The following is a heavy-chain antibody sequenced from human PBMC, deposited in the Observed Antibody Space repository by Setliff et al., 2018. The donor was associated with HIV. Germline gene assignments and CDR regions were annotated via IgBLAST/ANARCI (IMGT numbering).Heavy chain of an antibody. V-gene: IGHV1-2*02. CDR3: ARAYYDSVWGSHRYSFYYFDY. J-gene: IGHJ4*02. D-gene: IGHD3-16*02. CDR2: INPSSGGT. CDR1: GYTFTDYY. Sequence: GASVKVSCKASGYTFTDYYVHWVRQAPGQGLEWMGWINPSSGGTNYAQKFQGRVTMTRDTSTSSVYMELRSLRSEDTAVYYCARAYYDSVWGSHRYSFYYFDYWGQGSLVTVSS.